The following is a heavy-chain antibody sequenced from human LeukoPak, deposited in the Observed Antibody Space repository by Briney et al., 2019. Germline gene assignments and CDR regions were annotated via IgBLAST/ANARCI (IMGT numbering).Heavy chain of an antibody. CDR2: IYYSGST. Sequence: PSETLSLTCTVPGGSISSSSYYWGWIRQPPGKGLEWIGSIYYSGSTYYNPSLKSRVTISVDTSKNQFSLKLSSVTAADTAVYYCARWNEAAAGTSGWFDPWGQGTLVTVSS. V-gene: IGHV4-39*07. CDR3: ARWNEAAAGTSGWFDP. J-gene: IGHJ5*02. D-gene: IGHD6-13*01. CDR1: GGSISSSSYY.